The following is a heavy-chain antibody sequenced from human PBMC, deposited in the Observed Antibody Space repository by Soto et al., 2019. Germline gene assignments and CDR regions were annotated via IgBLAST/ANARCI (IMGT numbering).Heavy chain of an antibody. CDR1: GFTFISYA. V-gene: IGHV3-23*01. CDR2: ISGGGDAP. J-gene: IGHJ2*01. Sequence: EVQLLESGGGLVQPGGSLRLSCAASGFTFISYAMNWVRQAPGKGLQWVSAISGGGDAPFYADSVKARFTISRDNSRNTVTLQMNSLGADDTAVYYCARKVPASTTSPDYWYFDLWGRGTLVTVSS. D-gene: IGHD2-2*01. CDR3: ARKVPASTTSPDYWYFDL.